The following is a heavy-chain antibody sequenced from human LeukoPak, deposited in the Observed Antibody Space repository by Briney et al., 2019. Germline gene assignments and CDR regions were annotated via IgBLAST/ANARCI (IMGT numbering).Heavy chain of an antibody. Sequence: ASVKVSCKASGYTFTGYYMHWVRQAPGQGLEWMGWINPNSGGTNYAQKFQGRVTMTRDTSISTAYMELSRLRSDDTAVYYCARRYINESGYYKGTLDVWGKGTTVTVSS. D-gene: IGHD3-3*01. V-gene: IGHV1-2*02. CDR3: ARRYINESGYYKGTLDV. CDR1: GYTFTGYY. J-gene: IGHJ6*04. CDR2: INPNSGGT.